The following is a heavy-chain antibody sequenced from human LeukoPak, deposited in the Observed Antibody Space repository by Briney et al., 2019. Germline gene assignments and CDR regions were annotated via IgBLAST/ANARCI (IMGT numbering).Heavy chain of an antibody. J-gene: IGHJ4*02. Sequence: SETLSLTCTVSGGSISSYYWSWIRQPPGKGLEWIGYIYYSGGTNYNPSLKSRVTISVDTSKKQFSLRLSSVTAADTAVYYCARRGGDSSGNFDYWGQGTLVTVSS. CDR1: GGSISSYY. D-gene: IGHD3-22*01. V-gene: IGHV4-59*08. CDR2: IYYSGGT. CDR3: ARRGGDSSGNFDY.